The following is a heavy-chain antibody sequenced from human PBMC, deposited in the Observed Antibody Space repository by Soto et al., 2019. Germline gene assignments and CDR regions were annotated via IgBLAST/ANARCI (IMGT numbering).Heavy chain of an antibody. V-gene: IGHV3-30*18. J-gene: IGHJ4*02. CDR1: GFTFSSYG. CDR2: ISYDGSNK. Sequence: LRLSCAASGFTFSSYGMHWVRQAPGKGLEWVAVISYDGSNKYYADSVKGRFTISRDNSKNTLYLQMNSLRAEDTAVYYCAKDGKDYDFWSGYYVDYWGQGTLVTVSS. CDR3: AKDGKDYDFWSGYYVDY. D-gene: IGHD3-3*01.